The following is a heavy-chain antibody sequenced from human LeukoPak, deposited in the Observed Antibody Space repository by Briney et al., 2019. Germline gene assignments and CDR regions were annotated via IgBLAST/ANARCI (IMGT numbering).Heavy chain of an antibody. CDR2: ISGSGGST. D-gene: IGHD2-8*02. CDR1: GFTFSSYA. V-gene: IGHV3-23*01. CDR3: AKACCNVVYAPGG. J-gene: IGHJ1*01. Sequence: PGGSLRLSCAASGFTFSSYAMGWVRQAPGKGLEWVSVISGSGGSTYYADSVKGRFTISRDNSKNTLYLQMYSLRGVDTAVYYCAKACCNVVYAPGGWGQGTLVTVSS.